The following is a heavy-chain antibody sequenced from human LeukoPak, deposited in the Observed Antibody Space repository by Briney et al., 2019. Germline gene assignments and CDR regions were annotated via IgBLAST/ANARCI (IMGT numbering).Heavy chain of an antibody. J-gene: IGHJ4*02. D-gene: IGHD5-18*01. V-gene: IGHV1-46*01. CDR1: GYTFTSYY. Sequence: ASVKVSCKASGYTFTSYYMHWVRQAPGQGLEWMGIINPSGGSTSYAQKFQGRVTMTRDTSTSTVYMELSSLRSEDTAVYYCARVGTAMVTYVPLDYWGQGTLVTVSS. CDR3: ARVGTAMVTYVPLDY. CDR2: INPSGGST.